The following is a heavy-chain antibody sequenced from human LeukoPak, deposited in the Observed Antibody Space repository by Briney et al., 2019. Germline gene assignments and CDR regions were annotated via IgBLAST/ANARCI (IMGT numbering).Heavy chain of an antibody. J-gene: IGHJ4*02. CDR1: GFTFSSYA. CDR2: ISGSGGST. CDR3: AKDHGIAAAGLLDY. Sequence: GGSLRLSCAASGFTFSSYAMSWVRQARGKGLEWVPGISGSGGSTYYADSVKGRFTISRDNSKNTLYLQMNSLRAEDTAVYYCAKDHGIAAAGLLDYWGQGTLVTVSS. V-gene: IGHV3-23*01. D-gene: IGHD6-13*01.